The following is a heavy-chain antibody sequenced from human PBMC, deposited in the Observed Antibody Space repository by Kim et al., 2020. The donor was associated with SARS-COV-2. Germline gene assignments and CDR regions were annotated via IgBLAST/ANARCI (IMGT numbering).Heavy chain of an antibody. CDR2: K. CDR3: AKEPTRFLPGY. D-gene: IGHD3-3*01. J-gene: IGHJ4*02. V-gene: IGHV3-33*06. Sequence: KYYAGSVKGRFTISRDNSKNTLYLQMNSLRAEDTAVYYCAKEPTRFLPGYWGQGTLVTVSS.